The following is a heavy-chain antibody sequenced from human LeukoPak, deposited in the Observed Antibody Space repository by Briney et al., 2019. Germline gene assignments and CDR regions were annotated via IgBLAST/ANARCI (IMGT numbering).Heavy chain of an antibody. Sequence: ASVKVSCKVFGYTLTELSMHWVRQAPGKGLEWMGGFDPEDGETIYAQKFHGRVTITEDTSTDTAYMELSSLRSEDTAVYYCATESVAARPIPGVFDSWGQGPLVTVSS. J-gene: IGHJ4*02. CDR1: GYTLTELS. V-gene: IGHV1-24*01. CDR3: ATESVAARPIPGVFDS. D-gene: IGHD6-6*01. CDR2: FDPEDGET.